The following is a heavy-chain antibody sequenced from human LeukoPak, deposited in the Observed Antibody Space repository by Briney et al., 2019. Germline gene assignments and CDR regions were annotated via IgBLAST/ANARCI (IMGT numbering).Heavy chain of an antibody. D-gene: IGHD1-1*01. CDR2: INPKSGGT. V-gene: IGHV1-2*02. CDR1: GYTFTRYY. CDR3: ASQMTTANNWFDP. Sequence: ASVKVSCKCSGYTFTRYYIHGLRQAPGQGLEWMGWINPKSGGTNYEQKFQGRVIMTRDTSISTAYMELSRLTSGDTAVYYGASQMTTANNWFDPWGQGTLVTVSS. J-gene: IGHJ5*02.